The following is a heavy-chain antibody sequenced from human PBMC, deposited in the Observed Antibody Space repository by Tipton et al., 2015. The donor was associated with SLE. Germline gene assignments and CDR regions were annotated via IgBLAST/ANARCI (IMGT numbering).Heavy chain of an antibody. CDR1: GFTFSSYG. Sequence: SGFTFSSYGMHWVRQAPGKGLEWVAFIRYDGSNKYYADSVKGRFTISRDNSKNTLYLQMNSLRAEDTAVYYCAKDSDSGSGYDGYFDYWGQGTLVTVSS. CDR2: IRYDGSNK. CDR3: AKDSDSGSGYDGYFDY. V-gene: IGHV3-30*02. D-gene: IGHD3-22*01. J-gene: IGHJ4*02.